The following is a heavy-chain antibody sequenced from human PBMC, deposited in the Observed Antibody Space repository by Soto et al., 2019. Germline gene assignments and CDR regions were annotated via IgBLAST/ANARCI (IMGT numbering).Heavy chain of an antibody. V-gene: IGHV1-69*02. CDR3: ASARNSMIVVGVDY. J-gene: IGHJ4*02. CDR2: IIPILGIA. D-gene: IGHD3-22*01. Sequence: QVQLVQSGAEVKKPGSSVKVSCKASGGTFSSYTISWVRQAPGQGLEWMGRIIPILGIANYAQKFQGRVTXXAXKXTSTADTELSSLRSEDTAVYYCASARNSMIVVGVDYWGQGTLVTVSS. CDR1: GGTFSSYT.